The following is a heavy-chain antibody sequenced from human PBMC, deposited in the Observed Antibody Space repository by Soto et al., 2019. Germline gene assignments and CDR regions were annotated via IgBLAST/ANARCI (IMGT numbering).Heavy chain of an antibody. J-gene: IGHJ2*01. D-gene: IGHD2-8*01. CDR3: AGPADNGVAAAWFDL. CDR2: IYYSGST. V-gene: IGHV4-39*01. Sequence: QLQLQESGPGLVKPSETLSLTCTVSGGSISSSSYYWGWIRQPPGKGLEWIGSIYYSGSTYYNPSLKSRVTISEHSAKTHFPLTVSSVTAADTAVYSCAGPADNGVAAAWFDLWGRGTLVTVSS. CDR1: GGSISSSSYY.